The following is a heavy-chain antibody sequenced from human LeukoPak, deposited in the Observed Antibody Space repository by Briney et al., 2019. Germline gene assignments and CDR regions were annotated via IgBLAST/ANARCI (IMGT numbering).Heavy chain of an antibody. J-gene: IGHJ4*02. V-gene: IGHV4-34*01. CDR2: INHSGST. CDR3: ARGFGGITIFGVVHPAYFDY. D-gene: IGHD3-3*01. CDR1: GGSFSGYY. Sequence: PSETLSLTRAVYGGSFSGYYWSWIRQPPGKGLEWIGEINHSGSTNHNPSLKSRVTISVDTSKNQFSLKLSSVTAADTAVYYCARGFGGITIFGVVHPAYFDYWGQGTLVTVSS.